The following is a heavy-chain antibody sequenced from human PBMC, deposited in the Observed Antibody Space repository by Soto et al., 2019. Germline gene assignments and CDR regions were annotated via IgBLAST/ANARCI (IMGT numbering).Heavy chain of an antibody. Sequence: PGGSLRLSCAASGFTFSSYAMHWVRQAPGKGLEWVAVISYDGSNKYYADSVKGRFTISRDNSKNTLYLQMNSLRAEDTAVYYCARDIGFADYLISFGYWGQGTLVTVSS. V-gene: IGHV3-30-3*01. CDR1: GFTFSSYA. D-gene: IGHD3-10*01. CDR2: ISYDGSNK. J-gene: IGHJ4*02. CDR3: ARDIGFADYLISFGY.